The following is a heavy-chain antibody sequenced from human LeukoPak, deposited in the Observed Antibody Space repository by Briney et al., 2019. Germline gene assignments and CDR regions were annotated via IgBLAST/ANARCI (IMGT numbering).Heavy chain of an antibody. CDR1: GYTFTSYA. V-gene: IGHV1-3*01. CDR2: INAGNGNT. D-gene: IGHD3-22*01. J-gene: IGHJ3*02. CDR3: AREPRGGYYEEAFDI. Sequence: ASVKVSCKASGYTFTSYAMHWVRQAPGQRLEWMGWINAGNGNTKYSQKFQGRVTITRDTSASTAYMELSSLRSEDTAVYYCAREPRGGYYEEAFDIWGQGTMVTVSS.